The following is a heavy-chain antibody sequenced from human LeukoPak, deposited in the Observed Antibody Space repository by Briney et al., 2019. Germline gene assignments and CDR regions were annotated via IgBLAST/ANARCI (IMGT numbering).Heavy chain of an antibody. CDR1: GFTFSSYA. V-gene: IGHV3-23*01. D-gene: IGHD3-3*01. CDR2: ISGSGGRT. Sequence: GGSLRLSCAASGFTFSSYAMSWVRQAPGKGLEWVSAISGSGGRTCYTDYVKGRFTISRDNSKNTLYLQISSLRADDTAVYFCAKEPTSSGWFDPWGQGTLVTVSS. CDR3: AKEPTSSGWFDP. J-gene: IGHJ5*02.